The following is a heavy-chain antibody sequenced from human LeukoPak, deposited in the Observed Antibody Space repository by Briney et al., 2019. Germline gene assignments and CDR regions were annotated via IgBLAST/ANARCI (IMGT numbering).Heavy chain of an antibody. J-gene: IGHJ4*02. Sequence: SETLSLTCAVYGGSFSGYYWSWIRQPPGKGLEWIGEINHSGSTNYNPSLKSRVTMSVDTSKNQFSLKLSSVTAADTAVYYCAREGQLWADWGQGILVTVSA. D-gene: IGHD5-18*01. CDR2: INHSGST. V-gene: IGHV4-34*01. CDR1: GGSFSGYY. CDR3: AREGQLWAD.